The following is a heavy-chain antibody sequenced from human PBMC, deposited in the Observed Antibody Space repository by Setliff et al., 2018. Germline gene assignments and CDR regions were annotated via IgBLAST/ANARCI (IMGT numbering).Heavy chain of an antibody. CDR1: GGYISSSSYY. J-gene: IGHJ4*02. D-gene: IGHD3-9*01. CDR2: IYYSGST. Sequence: PSETLSLTCTVSGGYISSSSYYWGWIRQPPGKGLEWIGSIYYSGSTYYNPSLKSRVTISVDTSKNQFSLKLSSVTAADTAVYYCARTLYDYDILTGPGYYFDYWGQGTLVTVSS. CDR3: ARTLYDYDILTGPGYYFDY. V-gene: IGHV4-39*07.